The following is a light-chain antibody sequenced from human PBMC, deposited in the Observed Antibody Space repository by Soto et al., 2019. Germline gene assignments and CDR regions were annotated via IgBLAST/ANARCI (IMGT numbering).Light chain of an antibody. J-gene: IGKJ1*01. CDR2: DTS. Sequence: IGMTQSTATLSVSPGERAILSCRASQSVSSNLAWYQRKPGQAPRLLIYDTSTRATGVPARFSGSGSGTDFTLTIGSLQSEDAGVYFCQQSERWPTFGQGTNVDIK. CDR1: QSVSSN. V-gene: IGKV3-15*01. CDR3: QQSERWPT.